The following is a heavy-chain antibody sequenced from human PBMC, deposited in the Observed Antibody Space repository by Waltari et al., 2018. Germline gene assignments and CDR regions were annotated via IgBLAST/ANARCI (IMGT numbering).Heavy chain of an antibody. CDR2: IYYNGNT. Sequence: QVQLQESGPGLVKPSGTLSLTCDVSGESIISRYWWSWVRQFPGKRLEWIGEIYYNGNTQYAPALKSRLTVSIDTATSQFSLTLTSATAAYTAIYYCARRLAGHSSDSKFYFDSWGEGTLVTVSS. J-gene: IGHJ4*02. D-gene: IGHD3-22*01. V-gene: IGHV4-4*02. CDR3: ARRLAGHSSDSKFYFDS. CDR1: GESIISRYW.